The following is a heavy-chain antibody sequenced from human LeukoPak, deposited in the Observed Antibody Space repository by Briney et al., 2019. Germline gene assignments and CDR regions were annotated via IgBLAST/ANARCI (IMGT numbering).Heavy chain of an antibody. J-gene: IGHJ4*02. CDR1: GYTFTSYG. V-gene: IGHV1-18*01. Sequence: GASVKVSCKASGYTFTSYGISWVRQAPGQGLESMGLISAYNGNTNYAQKLQGRVTMTTDTSTSTAYMELRSLRSDDTAVYYCARANGDYYGSGSYDYWGQGTLVTVSS. D-gene: IGHD3-10*01. CDR3: ARANGDYYGSGSYDY. CDR2: ISAYNGNT.